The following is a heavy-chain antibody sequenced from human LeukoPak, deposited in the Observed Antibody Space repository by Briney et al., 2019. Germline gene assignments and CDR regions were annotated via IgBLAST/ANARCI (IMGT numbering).Heavy chain of an antibody. Sequence: SETLSLTCTVSGGSINNYYWSWIRQPPGMGLEWIGYIYYTGSTNYNPSLKSRVTILVDTSKNQISLKLSSVTAADTAVYYCARGRDGYNSDLDYWGQGTLLTVSS. CDR1: GGSINNYY. D-gene: IGHD5-24*01. J-gene: IGHJ4*02. CDR3: ARGRDGYNSDLDY. CDR2: IYYTGST. V-gene: IGHV4-59*01.